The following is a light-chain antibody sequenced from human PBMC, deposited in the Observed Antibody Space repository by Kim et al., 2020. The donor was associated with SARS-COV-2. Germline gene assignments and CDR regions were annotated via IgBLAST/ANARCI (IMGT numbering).Light chain of an antibody. CDR2: LAS. CDR1: QGVNTY. CDR3: QQLITYPIT. V-gene: IGKV1-9*01. Sequence: DIQLTQSPSFLSASIGDRVTITCRASQGVNTYLAWYQQKPGRAPKLLISLASTLQSGVPSRFSGSGSGTELTLTISSLQPEDFATYYCQQLITYPITFGQGTRLEIK. J-gene: IGKJ5*01.